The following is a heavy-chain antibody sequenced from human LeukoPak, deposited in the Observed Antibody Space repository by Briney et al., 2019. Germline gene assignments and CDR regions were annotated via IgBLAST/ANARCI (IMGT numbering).Heavy chain of an antibody. CDR2: IYYSGST. CDR1: GGSISSSSYY. V-gene: IGHV4-61*01. J-gene: IGHJ3*02. Sequence: SETLSLTCTVSGGSISSSSYYWSWIRQPPGKGLEWIGYIYYSGSTNYNPSLKSRVTISVDTSKNQFSLKLSSVTAADTAVYYCARARSRGTTGAFDIWGQGAMVTVSS. CDR3: ARARSRGTTGAFDI. D-gene: IGHD2-15*01.